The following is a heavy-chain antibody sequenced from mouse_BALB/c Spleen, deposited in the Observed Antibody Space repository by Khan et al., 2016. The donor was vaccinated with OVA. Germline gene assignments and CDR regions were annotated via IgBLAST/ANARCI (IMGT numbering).Heavy chain of an antibody. V-gene: IGHV1-18*01. CDR3: ARHGYGGFAY. J-gene: IGHJ3*01. CDR2: IFPNNGGT. D-gene: IGHD2-2*01. CDR1: GYPFTDYN. Sequence: VRLQQSGPELVKPGASVKIPCKASGYPFTDYNMAWVMQSHGRGLEWIGDIFPNNGGTVYNQKFKGKATLTVDKSSSTAFMELRSLTSEDTAVYYCARHGYGGFAYWGQGTLVTVSA.